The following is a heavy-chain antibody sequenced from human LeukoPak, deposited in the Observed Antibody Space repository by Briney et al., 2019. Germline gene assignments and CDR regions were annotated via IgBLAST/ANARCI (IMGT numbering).Heavy chain of an antibody. V-gene: IGHV1-18*01. D-gene: IGHD3-22*01. CDR3: ARDGQDYYDSSGYDYRLNWFDP. CDR1: GYTFTSYG. Sequence: ASVKVSCKASGYTFTSYGISWVRQAPGQGLEWMGCISAYNGNTNYAQKLQGRVTMTTDTSTNTAYMELRSLRSDDTAVYYCARDGQDYYDSSGYDYRLNWFDPWGQGTLVTVSS. CDR2: ISAYNGNT. J-gene: IGHJ5*02.